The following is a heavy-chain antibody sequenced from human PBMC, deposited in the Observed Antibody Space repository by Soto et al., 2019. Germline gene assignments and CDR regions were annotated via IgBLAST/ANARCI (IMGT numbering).Heavy chain of an antibody. V-gene: IGHV4-59*01. CDR1: GGSISTYD. Sequence: SETLSLTCTVSGGSISTYDWSWIRQSPGKGLEWIGCIYYSGSTNYNSSLKSRVTISVDTSKNQFSLKLSSVTAADTAVYYCARVVAATSHYFDYWGQGALVTVSS. CDR3: ARVVAATSHYFDY. D-gene: IGHD2-15*01. CDR2: IYYSGST. J-gene: IGHJ4*02.